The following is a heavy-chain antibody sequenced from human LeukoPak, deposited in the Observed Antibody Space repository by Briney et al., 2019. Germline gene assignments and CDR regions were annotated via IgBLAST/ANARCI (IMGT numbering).Heavy chain of an antibody. CDR3: AKEYKMITFGGVIVYPYFDY. CDR2: ISGSGGST. CDR1: GFTFSSYG. Sequence: GGSLRLSCAASGFTFSSYGMSWVRQAPGKGLEWVSAISGSGGSTYYADSVKGRFTISRDNSKNTLYLQMNSLRAEDTAVYYCAKEYKMITFGGVIVYPYFDYWGQGTLVTVSS. V-gene: IGHV3-23*01. D-gene: IGHD3-16*02. J-gene: IGHJ4*02.